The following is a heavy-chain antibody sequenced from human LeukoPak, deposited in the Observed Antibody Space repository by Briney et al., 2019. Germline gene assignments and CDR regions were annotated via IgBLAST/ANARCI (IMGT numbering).Heavy chain of an antibody. J-gene: IGHJ4*02. V-gene: IGHV3-48*01. CDR1: GFSFNSYN. CDR3: ARGGAAPDY. Sequence: GGSLRLSCEASGFSFNSYNVCWVRQAPGQGLEWVSDISSSSSITYYADSVKGRFTISRDNAKNSLYLQMNSLRVEDTAVYYCARGGAAPDYWGQGTLVTVSS. D-gene: IGHD1-26*01. CDR2: ISSSSSIT.